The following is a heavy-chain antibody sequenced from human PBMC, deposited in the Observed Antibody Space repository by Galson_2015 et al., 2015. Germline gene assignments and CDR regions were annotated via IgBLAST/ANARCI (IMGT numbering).Heavy chain of an antibody. Sequence: SVKVSCKASGYTFTSYDINWVRQATGQGLEWMGWMNPNSGNTGYALKFQGRVTMTRNTSISTAYMELSSLRSEDTAVYYCAREILGSSWYVRLGWFDPWGQGTLVTVSS. CDR2: MNPNSGNT. J-gene: IGHJ5*02. D-gene: IGHD2-15*01. CDR1: GYTFTSYD. V-gene: IGHV1-8*01. CDR3: AREILGSSWYVRLGWFDP.